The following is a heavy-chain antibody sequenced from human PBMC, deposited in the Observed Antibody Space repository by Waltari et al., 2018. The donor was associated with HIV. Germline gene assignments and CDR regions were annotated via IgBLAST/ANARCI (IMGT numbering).Heavy chain of an antibody. Sequence: EVQLVESGGGLVNPGVSVSLSCPASGFTFSAYSRNWVRQAQRKGLEWVSFISSGSTYIYYANSVKGRFTISRDNGKNSLHLQMKGLRAEDTAVYYCARGATDVDAFDFWGQGTMVTVSS. J-gene: IGHJ3*01. CDR3: ARGATDVDAFDF. CDR1: GFTFSAYS. V-gene: IGHV3-21*06. CDR2: ISSGSTYI.